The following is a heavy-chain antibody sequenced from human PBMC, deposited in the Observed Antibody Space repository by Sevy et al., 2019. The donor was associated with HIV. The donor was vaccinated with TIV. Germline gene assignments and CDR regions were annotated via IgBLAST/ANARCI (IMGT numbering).Heavy chain of an antibody. J-gene: IGHJ6*02. Sequence: GGSLRLSCAASGFTFSSYSMNWVRQAPGKGLECVSYISSSSTIYFADSVKGRFTISRDNAKNSLYLQMNSLRDEDTAVYYCARDGTAAGTGVRYYYYYGMDVWGQGTTVTVSS. D-gene: IGHD6-13*01. CDR3: ARDGTAAGTGVRYYYYYGMDV. CDR1: GFTFSSYS. CDR2: ISSSSTI. V-gene: IGHV3-48*02.